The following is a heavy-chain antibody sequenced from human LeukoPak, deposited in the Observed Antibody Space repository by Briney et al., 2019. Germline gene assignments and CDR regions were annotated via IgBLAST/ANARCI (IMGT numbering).Heavy chain of an antibody. J-gene: IGHJ6*03. Sequence: GGSLRLSCVTSGFTFSGYWMHWVRQGPEKGLELVSRIDNDGHGIIYADSVKGRFTTSRDNVKNTLYLQMNSLRVEDTTVYYCAAGGGWDPSFGVVTHIDAWGKGTTVVVS. CDR3: AAGGGWDPSFGVVTHIDA. CDR1: GFTFSGYW. V-gene: IGHV3-74*01. CDR2: IDNDGHGI. D-gene: IGHD3-3*01.